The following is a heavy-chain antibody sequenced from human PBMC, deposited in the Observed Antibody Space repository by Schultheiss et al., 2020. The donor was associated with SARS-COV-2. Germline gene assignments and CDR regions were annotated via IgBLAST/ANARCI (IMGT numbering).Heavy chain of an antibody. CDR3: ARVSRGTIFRH. CDR1: GGSISSGGYY. D-gene: IGHD3-3*01. CDR2: IYYSGST. J-gene: IGHJ1*01. Sequence: SQTLSLTCTVSGGSISSGGYYWSWIRQHPGKGLEWIGYIYYSGSTNYNPSLKSRVTISVDTSKNQFSLKLSSVTAADTAVYYCARVSRGTIFRHWGQGTLVTVSS. V-gene: IGHV4-31*03.